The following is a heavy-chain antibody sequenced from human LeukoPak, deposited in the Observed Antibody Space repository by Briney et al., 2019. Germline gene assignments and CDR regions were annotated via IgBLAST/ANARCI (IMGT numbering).Heavy chain of an antibody. CDR2: IYYSGST. J-gene: IGHJ3*02. V-gene: IGHV4-59*08. Sequence: SETLSLTCTVSGGSISSYYWSWIRQPPGKGLEWIGYIYYSGSTNYNPSLKSRVTISVDTSKNQFSLKLSSVTAADTAVYYCARVPVQLPVWAFDIWGQGTKVTVSS. D-gene: IGHD1-26*01. CDR1: GGSISSYY. CDR3: ARVPVQLPVWAFDI.